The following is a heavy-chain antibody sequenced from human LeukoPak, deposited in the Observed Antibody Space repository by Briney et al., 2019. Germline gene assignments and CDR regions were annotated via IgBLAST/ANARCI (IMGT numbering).Heavy chain of an antibody. Sequence: SVKVSCKASGGTFSSYAISWVRQAPGQGLEWMGGIIPIFGTANYAQKFQGRVTITADESTSTAYMELSSLRSEDTAVYYCARRRYCSSTSCYWALDVWGQGTTVTVSS. D-gene: IGHD2-2*01. V-gene: IGHV1-69*13. CDR2: IIPIFGTA. J-gene: IGHJ6*02. CDR3: ARRRYCSSTSCYWALDV. CDR1: GGTFSSYA.